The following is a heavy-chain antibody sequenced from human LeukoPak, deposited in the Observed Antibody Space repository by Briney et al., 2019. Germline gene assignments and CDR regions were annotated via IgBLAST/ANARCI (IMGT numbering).Heavy chain of an antibody. J-gene: IGHJ4*02. CDR2: INPYNGNT. V-gene: IGHV1-18*01. CDR1: GYTFTSYG. CDR3: ARVAAADYFDY. D-gene: IGHD6-13*01. Sequence: VASVTVSCKASGYTFTSYGISWVRQAPGQGLEWMGWINPYNGNTNYAQKLQGRVTMTTDTSTSTAYMELRSLRSDDTAVYYCARVAAADYFDYWGQGTLGTVSS.